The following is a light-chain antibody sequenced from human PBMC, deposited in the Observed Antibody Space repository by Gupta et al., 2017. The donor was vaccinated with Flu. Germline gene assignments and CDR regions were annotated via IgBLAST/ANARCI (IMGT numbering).Light chain of an antibody. Sequence: DIVMTQSPLSLPVTPGEPASISCRSSQSLLHSNAYNYLDWYLQKPGQSPQLLIYLGSNRASGVPDRFSGSGSGTDFTLKISRVEAEDVGVYYCMQALQTPFTFGPGTKVEIK. CDR2: LGS. V-gene: IGKV2-28*01. CDR3: MQALQTPFT. J-gene: IGKJ3*01. CDR1: QSLLHSNAYNY.